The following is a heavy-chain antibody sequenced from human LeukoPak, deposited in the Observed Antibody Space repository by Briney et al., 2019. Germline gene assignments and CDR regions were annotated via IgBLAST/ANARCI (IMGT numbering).Heavy chain of an antibody. J-gene: IGHJ4*02. D-gene: IGHD3-10*01. V-gene: IGHV3-23*01. Sequence: GGSLRLSCGASGFTFSSYAMSWVRQAPGKGLEWVSAIRGSGGSTYYADSVKGRFTISRDNSKNTLYLQMNSLRAEDTAVYYCAKDGRGYYGSGSVIDYWGQGTLVTVSS. CDR3: AKDGRGYYGSGSVIDY. CDR2: IRGSGGST. CDR1: GFTFSSYA.